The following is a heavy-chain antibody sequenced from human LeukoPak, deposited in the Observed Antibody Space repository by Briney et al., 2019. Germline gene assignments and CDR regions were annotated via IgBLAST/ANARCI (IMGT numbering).Heavy chain of an antibody. CDR2: FDPEDGET. CDR3: ARQIRGFDY. D-gene: IGHD3-16*01. Sequence: ASVKVSCKVSGYTLTELSMHWVRQAPGKGLEWMGGFDPEDGETIYAQKFQGRVTMTTDTSTSTAYMELRSLRSDDTAVYYCARQIRGFDYWGQGTLVTVSS. CDR1: GYTLTELS. J-gene: IGHJ4*02. V-gene: IGHV1-24*01.